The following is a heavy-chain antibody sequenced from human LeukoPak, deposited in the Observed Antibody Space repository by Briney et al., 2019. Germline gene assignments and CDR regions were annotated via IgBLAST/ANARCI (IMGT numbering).Heavy chain of an antibody. CDR2: INGDNGNT. J-gene: IGHJ4*02. CDR3: ARGGPNSGGWTLDH. D-gene: IGHD6-19*01. V-gene: IGHV1-3*03. Sequence: RASVKVSCKTSGYTFSTYAMHWVRQAPGQRLEWMGCINGDNGNTQYSQKFQGSVTFTRDTSASTAYMELSSLTSEDMAVFYCARGGPNSGGWTLDHWGQGTLVSVSS. CDR1: GYTFSTYA.